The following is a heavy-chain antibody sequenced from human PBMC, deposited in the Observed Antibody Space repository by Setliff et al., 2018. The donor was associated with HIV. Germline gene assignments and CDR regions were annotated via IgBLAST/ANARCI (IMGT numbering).Heavy chain of an antibody. CDR2: INPSGGST. CDR3: ARALYTNLAHFDY. Sequence: ASVKVSCKASGYTFTSYDINWVRQATGQGLEWMAIINPSGGSTSYAQKFQGRVTMTSDTSTSTVYMELSSLRSEDTAVYYCARALYTNLAHFDYLGQGTLVTVSS. V-gene: IGHV1-46*01. J-gene: IGHJ4*02. CDR1: GYTFTSYD. D-gene: IGHD4-4*01.